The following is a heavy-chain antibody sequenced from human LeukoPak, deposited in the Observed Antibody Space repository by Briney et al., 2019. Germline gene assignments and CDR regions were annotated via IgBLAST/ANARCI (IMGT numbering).Heavy chain of an antibody. Sequence: ASVKASCKVSGYTLTALSIHWVRQAPGKGLEWMGGFDPEHGETIYAQNFQGRVTMTEDTSTDTAYMELSSLRSEDTAVYYCAIDLGGIYDYWGQGTLVTVSS. CDR2: FDPEHGET. J-gene: IGHJ4*02. CDR3: AIDLGGIYDY. CDR1: GYTLTALS. V-gene: IGHV1-24*01. D-gene: IGHD1-26*01.